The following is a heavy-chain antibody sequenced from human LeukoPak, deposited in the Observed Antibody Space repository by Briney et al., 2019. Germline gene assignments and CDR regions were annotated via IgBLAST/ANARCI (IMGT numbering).Heavy chain of an antibody. Sequence: PSETLSLTCTVSAASVSTYFWSWLRQPPGKGLENIGYVYNGGSTNYNPSLKSRVTISVAPSKNQFSLKRNSVAAADTAVYFCARGGASSKWLDSWGQGILVTVSS. CDR2: VYNGGST. V-gene: IGHV4-59*02. CDR1: AASVSTYF. D-gene: IGHD4/OR15-4a*01. J-gene: IGHJ5*01. CDR3: ARGGASSKWLDS.